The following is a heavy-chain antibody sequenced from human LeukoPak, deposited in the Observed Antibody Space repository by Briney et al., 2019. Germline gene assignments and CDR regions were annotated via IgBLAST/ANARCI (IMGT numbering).Heavy chain of an antibody. CDR3: AREESGSYFRY. V-gene: IGHV3-53*01. CDR1: GFSVINNY. D-gene: IGHD1-26*01. CDR2: IYEGDST. Sequence: GGSLRPSCAASGFSVINNYMSWARQAPGKGPEWVSVIYEGDSTYYADSVKGRFTITRDNSKNTLYLQMNSLRAEDTAVYYCAREESGSYFRYWGQGTLVTVSS. J-gene: IGHJ4*02.